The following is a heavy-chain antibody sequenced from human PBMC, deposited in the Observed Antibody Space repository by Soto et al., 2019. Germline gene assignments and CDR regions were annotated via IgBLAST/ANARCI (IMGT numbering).Heavy chain of an antibody. D-gene: IGHD2-2*01. J-gene: IGHJ4*02. V-gene: IGHV6-1*01. CDR1: GDSVSNSGAA. CDR2: TYYRSKWYNEYN. Sequence: QVQLQQSGPGLVKPSQTLSLTCAISGDSVSNSGAAWEWIRQSPTRGLEWLGRTYYRSKWYNEYNDYTLSVKSRITINADTSKNQFSLHLSSVTPEDTAVYYCARMANSTFGFWGQGILVTVSS. CDR3: ARMANSTFGF.